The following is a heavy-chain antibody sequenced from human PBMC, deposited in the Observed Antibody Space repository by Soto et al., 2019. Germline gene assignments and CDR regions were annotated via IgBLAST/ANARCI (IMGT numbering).Heavy chain of an antibody. CDR3: ARSHGSSTSLEIYYYYYSGMDV. J-gene: IGHJ6*02. CDR2: IIPIPGTA. CDR1: GGTFGSYA. Sequence: QVQLVQSGAEVKKPGSSVKVSCKASGGTFGSYAISCVRQAPGQGLEWMGGIIPIPGTANYAQKFQGRVTIAADESTTTAYMELSSLRSENTAVYYCARSHGSSTSLEIYYYYYSGMDVCGQGTTVTVSS. D-gene: IGHD2-2*01. V-gene: IGHV1-69*01.